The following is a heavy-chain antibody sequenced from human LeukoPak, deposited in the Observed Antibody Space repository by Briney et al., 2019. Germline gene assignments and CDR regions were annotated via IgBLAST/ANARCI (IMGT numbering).Heavy chain of an antibody. V-gene: IGHV3-7*01. CDR3: ARTGEDYAGNGRYGGFDP. J-gene: IGHJ5*02. CDR1: GFTFSSYW. Sequence: GGSLRLSCAASGFTFSSYWMNWVRQAPGKGLEWVAGIKQDGGETLYGDSVRGRFTVSRDNARNSLYLHMNTLRAEDTALYYCARTGEDYAGNGRYGGFDPWGQGTLVTVSS. CDR2: IKQDGGET. D-gene: IGHD4-23*01.